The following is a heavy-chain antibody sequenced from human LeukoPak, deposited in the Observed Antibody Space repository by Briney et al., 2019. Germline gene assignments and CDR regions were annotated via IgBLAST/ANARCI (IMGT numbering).Heavy chain of an antibody. CDR3: AKDMSSSWSEFDY. Sequence: GGSLRLSCAASGFTFDDYAMHWVRQAPGKGLEWVSGISWNSGSIGYADSVKGRFTISRDNAKNSLYLQMNSLRAEDTALYYCAKDMSSSWSEFDYWGQGTLVTVSS. D-gene: IGHD6-13*01. CDR1: GFTFDDYA. CDR2: ISWNSGSI. J-gene: IGHJ4*02. V-gene: IGHV3-9*01.